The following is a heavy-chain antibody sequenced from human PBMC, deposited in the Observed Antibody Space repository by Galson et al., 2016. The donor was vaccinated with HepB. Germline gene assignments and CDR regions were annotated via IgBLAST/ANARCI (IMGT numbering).Heavy chain of an antibody. V-gene: IGHV3-48*01. CDR1: GFTFSSYS. Sequence: SLRLSCAASGFTFSSYSMNWVRQAPGKGLEWVSFISGSSGTIFYADSVKGRFTISRDNAKNTLDLQMNSLRAEDTALYYCARDGEPLSISGLDFWGQGTTVTVSS. CDR2: ISGSSGTI. D-gene: IGHD3-3*01. J-gene: IGHJ6*02. CDR3: ARDGEPLSISGLDF.